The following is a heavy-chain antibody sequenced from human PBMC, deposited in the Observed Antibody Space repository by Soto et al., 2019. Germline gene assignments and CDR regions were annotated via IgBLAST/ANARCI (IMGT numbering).Heavy chain of an antibody. Sequence: SQTLSLTCAISGDSVSSNSAAWNWIRQSPSRGLEWLGRTYYRSKWYNDYAVSVKSRITINPDTSKNQFSLQLNSVTPEDTAVYYCARDFSPVSYYDFWSGYYRIFDYWGQGTLVTVSS. CDR3: ARDFSPVSYYDFWSGYYRIFDY. CDR2: TYYRSKWYN. D-gene: IGHD3-3*01. J-gene: IGHJ4*02. V-gene: IGHV6-1*01. CDR1: GDSVSSNSAA.